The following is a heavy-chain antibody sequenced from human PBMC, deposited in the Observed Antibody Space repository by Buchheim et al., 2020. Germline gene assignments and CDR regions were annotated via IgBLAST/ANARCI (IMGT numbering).Heavy chain of an antibody. CDR1: GFTFSSYG. CDR3: ARDSLPIDITMVRGVTCPLDY. CDR2: IWYDGSNK. D-gene: IGHD3-10*01. Sequence: QVQLVESGGGVVQPGRSLRLSCAASGFTFSSYGMHWVRQAPGKGLEWVAVIWYDGSNKYYADSVKGRFTISRDNSKNTLYLQMNSLRAEDTAVYYCARDSLPIDITMVRGVTCPLDYWGQGTL. V-gene: IGHV3-33*01. J-gene: IGHJ4*02.